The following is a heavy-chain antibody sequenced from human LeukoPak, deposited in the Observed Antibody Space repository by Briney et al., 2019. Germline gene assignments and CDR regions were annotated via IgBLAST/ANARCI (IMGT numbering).Heavy chain of an antibody. CDR1: GGSISSGGYY. CDR2: IYYSGST. D-gene: IGHD3-3*01. Sequence: SETLSLTCIVSGGSISSGGYYWSWIRQHPGQGLEWIGYIYYSGSTYYNPSLKSRVTISVDTSKNQFSLKLSSVTAADTAVYYCARDLGASDFWSGYHLWGQGTLVTVSS. CDR3: ARDLGASDFWSGYHL. V-gene: IGHV4-31*03. J-gene: IGHJ5*02.